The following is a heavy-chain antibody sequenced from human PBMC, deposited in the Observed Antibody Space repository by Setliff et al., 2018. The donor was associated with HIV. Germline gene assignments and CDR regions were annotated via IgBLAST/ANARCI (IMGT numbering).Heavy chain of an antibody. CDR1: GFTFGNYA. D-gene: IGHD3-10*01. J-gene: IGHJ2*01. CDR2: ISGSGGST. Sequence: PGGSLRLSCAASGFTFGNYAMSWVRQAPGKGLEWVSGISGSGGSTYYADSVKGRFTISRDNSKNTLYLQMNSLRAEDTAVYYCARVISRTSNYWYFDLWGRGTLVTVSS. CDR3: ARVISRTSNYWYFDL. V-gene: IGHV3-23*01.